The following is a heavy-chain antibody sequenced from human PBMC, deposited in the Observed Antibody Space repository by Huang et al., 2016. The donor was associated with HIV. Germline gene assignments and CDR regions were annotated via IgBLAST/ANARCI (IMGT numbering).Heavy chain of an antibody. D-gene: IGHD3-3*01. V-gene: IGHV4-39*01. J-gene: IGHJ4*02. CDR2: LYYTGST. CDR3: ARLHYDFWSGYYMAFDY. Sequence: QLRLQESGPGLVKPSETLSLNCSVSGGSISTSKFYWGWILQPPGKGLEWSGSLYYTGSTDHNPSLKSRVTISVDTSKNQFSLKVTSVTAADTAVYYCARLHYDFWSGYYMAFDYWGQGTLVTVSS. CDR1: GGSISTSKFY.